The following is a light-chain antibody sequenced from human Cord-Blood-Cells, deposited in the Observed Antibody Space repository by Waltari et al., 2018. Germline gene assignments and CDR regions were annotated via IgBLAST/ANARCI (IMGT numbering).Light chain of an antibody. V-gene: IGLV7-46*01. CDR1: PVAVTSGHY. Sequence: QAVVTQAPSLPLSSGGTVTPPCRSSPVAVTSGHYPYWFQQKPGQAPRTLIYDTSNKHSWTPARFSGALLGGKAALTLSGAQPEDEAEYYCLLSYSGAYVFGTGTKVTVL. J-gene: IGLJ1*01. CDR2: DTS. CDR3: LLSYSGAYV.